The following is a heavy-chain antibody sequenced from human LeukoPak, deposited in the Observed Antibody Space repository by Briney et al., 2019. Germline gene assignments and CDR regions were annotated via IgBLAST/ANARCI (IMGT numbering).Heavy chain of an antibody. J-gene: IGHJ6*03. CDR2: TRNKANSYTT. CDR1: GFTFSDHY. Sequence: GGSLRLSCAASGFTFSDHYMDWVRQAPGKGLEWVGRTRNKANSYTTEYAASVKGRFTISRDDSKNSLYLQMNSLRAEDTAVYYCARGRYMDVWGKGTTVTISS. V-gene: IGHV3-72*01. CDR3: ARGRYMDV.